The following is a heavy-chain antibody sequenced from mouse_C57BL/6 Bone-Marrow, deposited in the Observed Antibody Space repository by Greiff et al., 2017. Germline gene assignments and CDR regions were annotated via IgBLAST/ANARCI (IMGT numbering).Heavy chain of an antibody. CDR3: ARPRSNYYGSSYWFAY. CDR2: ISGGGGNT. D-gene: IGHD1-1*01. Sequence: EVKLMESGGGLVKPGGSLKLSCAASGFTFSSYTMSWVRQTPEKRLEWVATISGGGGNTYYPDSVKGRFTISRDNAKNTLYLQMSSLRSEDTALYYCARPRSNYYGSSYWFAYWGQGTLVTVSA. CDR1: GFTFSSYT. J-gene: IGHJ3*01. V-gene: IGHV5-9*01.